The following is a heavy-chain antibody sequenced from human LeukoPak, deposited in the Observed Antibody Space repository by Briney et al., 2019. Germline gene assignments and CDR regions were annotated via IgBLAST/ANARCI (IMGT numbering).Heavy chain of an antibody. Sequence: ASETLSLTCSVSGGSISSGDYYWSWIRQPPGKGLEWIGYIYYSGSTYYNPSLKSRVTISVDTSKNQFSLKLSSVTAADTAVYYCARDPIMITFGGVVDYYYGMDVWGQGTTVTVSS. D-gene: IGHD3-16*01. CDR2: IYYSGST. V-gene: IGHV4-30-4*01. CDR1: GGSISSGDYY. J-gene: IGHJ6*02. CDR3: ARDPIMITFGGVVDYYYGMDV.